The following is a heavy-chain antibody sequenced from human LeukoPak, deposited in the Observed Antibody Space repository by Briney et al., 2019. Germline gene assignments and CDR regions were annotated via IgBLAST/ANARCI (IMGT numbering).Heavy chain of an antibody. CDR3: ATDTTAAAGTSGPYFDY. J-gene: IGHJ4*02. V-gene: IGHV1-24*01. CDR1: GYTLTELS. Sequence: ASVKVSCKVSGYTLTELSMHWVRQAPGKGLEWMGGFDPEDGETIYAQKFQGRVTMTEDTSTDTAYMELSSLRSEDTAVYYCATDTTAAAGTSGPYFDYWGQGTLVTVSS. D-gene: IGHD6-13*01. CDR2: FDPEDGET.